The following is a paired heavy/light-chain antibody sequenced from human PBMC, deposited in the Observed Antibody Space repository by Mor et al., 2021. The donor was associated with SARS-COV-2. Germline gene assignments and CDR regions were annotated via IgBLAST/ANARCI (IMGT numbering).Light chain of an antibody. V-gene: IGKV1-9*01. CDR1: QGIGTY. Sequence: DIQLTQSPSFMSASVGDEVSITCRASQGIGTYLAWYQQKPGRAPKVLVFAASTLQRGVPPRFSGSGAGATFTLTIRNVQPEDSATYYCQQLDLYPPWTFGQGTKLEVK. CDR3: QQLDLYPPWT. CDR2: AAS. J-gene: IGKJ1*01.
Heavy chain of an antibody. CDR1: GFSLTTSGMR. D-gene: IGHD3-3*01. J-gene: IGHJ4*02. Sequence: QVTLKESGPALVKPTQTLTLTCSFSGFSLTTSGMRVSWIRQPPGKALEWLARIDWDDEKFYSTSLRSRLTISKDPSKDQVDLLLTNVDPSDTATYYCARLGGDFWSGFYIEDWGEGTLVTVSS. CDR3: ARLGGDFWSGFYIED. CDR2: IDWDDEK. V-gene: IGHV2-70*04.